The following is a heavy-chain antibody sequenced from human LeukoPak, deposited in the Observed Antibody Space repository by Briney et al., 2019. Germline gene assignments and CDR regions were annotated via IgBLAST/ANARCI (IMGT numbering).Heavy chain of an antibody. V-gene: IGHV1-69*05. CDR2: IIPIFGTA. CDR3: ARVNKWELVAGWYFDL. Sequence: ASVKVSCKASGGTFSSYAISWVRQAPGQGLEWMGRIIPIFGTANYAQKFQGRVTITTDESTSTAYMELSSLRSEDTAVYYCARVNKWELVAGWYFDLWGRGTLVTVSS. J-gene: IGHJ2*01. CDR1: GGTFSSYA. D-gene: IGHD1-26*01.